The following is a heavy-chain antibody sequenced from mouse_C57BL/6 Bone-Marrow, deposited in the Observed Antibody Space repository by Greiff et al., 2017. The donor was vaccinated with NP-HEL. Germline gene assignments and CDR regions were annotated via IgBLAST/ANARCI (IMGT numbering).Heavy chain of an antibody. CDR2: ISSGGSYT. CDR3: ARQGGVPNYYAMDY. Sequence: EVNVVESGGDLVKPGGSLKLSCAASGFTFSSYGMSWVRQTPDKRLEWVATISSGGSYTYYPDSVKGRFTISRDNAKNTLYLQMSSLKSEDTAMYYCARQGGVPNYYAMDYWGQGTSVTVSS. CDR1: GFTFSSYG. V-gene: IGHV5-6*01. J-gene: IGHJ4*01.